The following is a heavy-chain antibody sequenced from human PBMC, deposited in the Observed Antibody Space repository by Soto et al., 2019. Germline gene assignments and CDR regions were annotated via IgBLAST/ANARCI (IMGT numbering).Heavy chain of an antibody. V-gene: IGHV4-34*01. CDR1: GGSFSGDY. CDR3: ATVGANRSHCAVPDYYGMDV. D-gene: IGHD1-26*01. J-gene: IGHJ6*02. CDR2: INHSGST. Sequence: SETLSLACAVYGGSFSGDYWSWIHQPAGKGREWIGEINHSGSTNYNPSLKSRVNISVDTFKNQFSLKLSAVTAADTAVYECATVGANRSHCAVPDYYGMDVWGHGPTVT.